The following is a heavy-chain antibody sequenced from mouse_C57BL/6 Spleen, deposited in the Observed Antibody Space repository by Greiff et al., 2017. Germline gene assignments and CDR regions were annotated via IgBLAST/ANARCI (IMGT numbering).Heavy chain of an antibody. Sequence: EVQLQESGPELVKPGASVKISCKASGYSFTGYYMNWVKQSPEKSLEWIGEINPSTGGTTYNQKFKAKATLTVDKSSSTAYMQLKSLTSEDSAVYYCASQLGHAMDYWGQGTSVTVSS. V-gene: IGHV1-42*01. J-gene: IGHJ4*01. CDR1: GYSFTGYY. CDR2: INPSTGGT. CDR3: ASQLGHAMDY. D-gene: IGHD4-1*02.